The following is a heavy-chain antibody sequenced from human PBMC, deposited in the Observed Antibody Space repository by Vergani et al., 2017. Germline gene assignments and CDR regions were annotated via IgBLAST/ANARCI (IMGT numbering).Heavy chain of an antibody. V-gene: IGHV3-48*03. J-gene: IGHJ4*02. D-gene: IGHD3-10*01. Sequence: EVQLVESGGGLVQPGGSLRLSCAASGFTFSSYEMNWVRQAPGKGLEWVSYISSSGSTIYYADSVKGRFTISRDNAKNSLYRQMNSLRAEDTAVDYCASVGKRGQGSYGGQGSLVTVSS. CDR2: ISSSGSTI. CDR3: ASVGKRGQGSY. CDR1: GFTFSSYE.